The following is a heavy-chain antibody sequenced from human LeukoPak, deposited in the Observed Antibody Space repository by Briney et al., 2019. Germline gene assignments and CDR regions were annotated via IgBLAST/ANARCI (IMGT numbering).Heavy chain of an antibody. J-gene: IGHJ3*02. D-gene: IGHD3-22*01. CDR1: GGSISSYY. CDR3: AKGYYYDSSGYWPRAFDI. V-gene: IGHV4-4*07. CDR2: IYTSGST. Sequence: SETLSLTCTVSGGSISSYYWSWIRQPAGEGLEWIGRIYTSGSTNYNPSLKSRVTMSVDTSKNQFSLKLSSVTAADTAVYYCAKGYYYDSSGYWPRAFDIWGQGTMVTVSS.